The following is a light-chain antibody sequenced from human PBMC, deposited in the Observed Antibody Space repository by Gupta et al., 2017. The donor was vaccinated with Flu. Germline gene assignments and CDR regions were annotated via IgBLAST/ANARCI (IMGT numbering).Light chain of an antibody. J-gene: IGKJ5*01. Sequence: EIVMTQSPATLSVSPGERATLSCRASQSISYKLAWYQQKPGQAPRFLIYDASSRVTGVPDRFSGSGSGREFTLTISNGQTEDFAVYYCQQDSNWPPLTFGQGTRLEIK. V-gene: IGKV3-15*01. CDR2: DAS. CDR3: QQDSNWPPLT. CDR1: QSISYK.